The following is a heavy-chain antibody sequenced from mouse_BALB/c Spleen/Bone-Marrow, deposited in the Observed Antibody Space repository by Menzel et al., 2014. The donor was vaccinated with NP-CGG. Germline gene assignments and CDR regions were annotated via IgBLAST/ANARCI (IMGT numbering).Heavy chain of an antibody. CDR2: ISSGGSYT. J-gene: IGHJ3*01. V-gene: IGHV5-6*01. CDR3: ARGGGAYYGNYWFAY. D-gene: IGHD2-10*01. Sequence: EVKLVESGGDLVKPGGSLKLSCAASGFTFSSYGMSWVHQTPDKRLEWVATISSGGSYTYYPDSVKGRFTISRDNAKNTLYLQMSSLKSEDTAMYYCARGGGAYYGNYWFAYWGQGTLVTVSA. CDR1: GFTFSSYG.